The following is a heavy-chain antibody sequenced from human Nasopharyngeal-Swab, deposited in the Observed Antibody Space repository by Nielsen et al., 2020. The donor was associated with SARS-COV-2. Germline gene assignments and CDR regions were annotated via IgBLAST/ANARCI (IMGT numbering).Heavy chain of an antibody. Sequence: WIRQPPGKGLEWVSSISSSSSYIYYADSVKGRFTISRDNAKKTLYLQMNSLRAEDTAVYYCVRLLDVWGKGTTVTVSS. CDR3: VRLLDV. CDR2: ISSSSSYI. D-gene: IGHD2-15*01. V-gene: IGHV3-21*01. J-gene: IGHJ6*04.